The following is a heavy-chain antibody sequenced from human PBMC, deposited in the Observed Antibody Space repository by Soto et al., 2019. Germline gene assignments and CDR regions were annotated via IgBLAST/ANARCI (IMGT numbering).Heavy chain of an antibody. CDR3: ARGVGYSYGLGESDYYYYYGMDV. V-gene: IGHV1-69*01. CDR1: GDTFTSYA. CDR2: IIPIFGTA. D-gene: IGHD5-18*01. Sequence: QVQLVQSGAEVKKPGSSVKVSCKASGDTFTSYAISWVRQAPGQGLEWMGGIIPIFGTANYAQKFQGRVTITAGESTSTAYMELSSLRSEVTAVYYCARGVGYSYGLGESDYYYYYGMDVWGQGTTVTVSS. J-gene: IGHJ6*02.